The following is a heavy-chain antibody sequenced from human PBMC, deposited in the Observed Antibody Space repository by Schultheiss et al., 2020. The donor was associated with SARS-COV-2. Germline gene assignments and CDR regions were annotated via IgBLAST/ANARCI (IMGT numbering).Heavy chain of an antibody. V-gene: IGHV4-34*01. Sequence: SETLSLTCAVYGGSFSGYYWSWIRQPPGKGLEWIGEINHSGSTNYNPSLKSRVTISVDTSKNQFSLKLSSVTAADTAVYYCARARYRYFQHWGQGTLVTVSS. CDR1: GGSFSGYY. D-gene: IGHD1-1*01. CDR2: INHSGST. CDR3: ARARYRYFQH. J-gene: IGHJ1*01.